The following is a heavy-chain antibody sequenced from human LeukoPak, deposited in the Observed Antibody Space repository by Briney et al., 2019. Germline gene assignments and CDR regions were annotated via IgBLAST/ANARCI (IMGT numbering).Heavy chain of an antibody. CDR1: GGSISSSSYY. J-gene: IGHJ4*02. V-gene: IGHV4-39*01. CDR3: ARGRYYGDPAPFDY. D-gene: IGHD4-17*01. CDR2: IYYSGST. Sequence: SETLSLTCTVSGGSISSSSYYWGWIRQPPGTGLEWIGSIYYSGSTYYNPSLKSRVTISVDTSKNQFSLKLSSVTAADTAVYYCARGRYYGDPAPFDYWGQGTLVTVSS.